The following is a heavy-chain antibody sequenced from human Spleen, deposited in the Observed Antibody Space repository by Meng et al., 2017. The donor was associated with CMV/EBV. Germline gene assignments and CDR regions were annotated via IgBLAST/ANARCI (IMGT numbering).Heavy chain of an antibody. CDR1: GFTFTGYY. V-gene: IGHV1-2*02. Sequence: ASVKVSCKASGFTFTGYYMHWVRQAPGQGLEWMGWINPNSGGTNSAQKFQGRVTMTRDTSINTAYMELRRLRSDDTAIYYCASHGLRGYNYGLYAMDVWGQGTTVTVSS. CDR2: INPNSGGT. D-gene: IGHD5-18*01. CDR3: ASHGLRGYNYGLYAMDV. J-gene: IGHJ6*02.